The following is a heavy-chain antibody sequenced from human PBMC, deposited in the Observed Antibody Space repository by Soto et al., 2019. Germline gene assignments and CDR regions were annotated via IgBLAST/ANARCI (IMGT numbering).Heavy chain of an antibody. CDR1: GFTFSSYW. V-gene: IGHV3-7*01. J-gene: IGHJ3*02. CDR2: IKQDGSEK. Sequence: GGSLRLSGAASGFTFSSYWMSWVRQAPGKGLEWVANIKQDGSEKYYVDSVKGRFTISRDNAKNSLYLQMNSLRAEDTAVYYCARDPGDIVATRYDAFDIWGQGTMVTVSS. D-gene: IGHD5-12*01. CDR3: ARDPGDIVATRYDAFDI.